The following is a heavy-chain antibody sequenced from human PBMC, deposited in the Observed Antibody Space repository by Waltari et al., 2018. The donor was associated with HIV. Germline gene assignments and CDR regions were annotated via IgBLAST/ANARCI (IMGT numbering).Heavy chain of an antibody. CDR2: IKSKTDGGTT. Sequence: EVQLVESGGGLVKPGGSLRLSCGASGFTLSNAWMSWVRQAPGKGLEWVGRIKSKTDGGTTDYAAPVKGRFTISRDDSKNTLYLQMNSLKTEDTAVYYCTTDSDYYDSSGYYYWFDYWGQGTLVTVSS. CDR1: GFTLSNAW. CDR3: TTDSDYYDSSGYYYWFDY. V-gene: IGHV3-15*01. D-gene: IGHD3-22*01. J-gene: IGHJ4*02.